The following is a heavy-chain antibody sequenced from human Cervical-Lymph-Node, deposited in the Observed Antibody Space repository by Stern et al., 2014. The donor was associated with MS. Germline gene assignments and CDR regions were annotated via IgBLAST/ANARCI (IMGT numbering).Heavy chain of an antibody. Sequence: QMQLVQSGAEVKNPGSSVKVSCKVSGDTFSSHGISWVRQAPGQGLEWMGGIIPVITKPKYAQKFEGRVTIIADEFTSTVYMELSSLRSDDTAVYFCAREGRDVYNFDYWGQGTLVSVSP. CDR2: IIPVITKP. V-gene: IGHV1-69*01. CDR3: AREGRDVYNFDY. CDR1: GDTFSSHG. J-gene: IGHJ4*02. D-gene: IGHD5-24*01.